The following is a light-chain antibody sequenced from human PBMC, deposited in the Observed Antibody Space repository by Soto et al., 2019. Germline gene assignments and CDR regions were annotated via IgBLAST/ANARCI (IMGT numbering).Light chain of an antibody. CDR1: QSVSSY. Sequence: EIVLPQSPATLSLSPGERATLSCRASQSVSSYLAWYQQKPGQAPRLLIYDASNRAPGIPARFSGSGSGADCTLTISSLEPEDFAVYYGQQRSNWPLAFGGGTKVEIK. J-gene: IGKJ4*01. V-gene: IGKV3-11*01. CDR3: QQRSNWPLA. CDR2: DAS.